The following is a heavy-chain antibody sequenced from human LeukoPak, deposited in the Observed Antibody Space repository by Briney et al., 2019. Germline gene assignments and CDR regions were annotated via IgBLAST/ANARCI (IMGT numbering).Heavy chain of an antibody. CDR1: GGSFSNYC. Sequence: SETLSLTCAVYGGSFSNYCWTWIRQTPGKGLEWIGEISHTGDITNYNPSLKSRVTISVDSSKKQFSLKVTSVTAADTGVYYCAGVPDITARPCDSWGPGILVTVSS. V-gene: IGHV4-34*01. D-gene: IGHD1-1*01. CDR2: ISHTGDIT. J-gene: IGHJ4*02. CDR3: AGVPDITARPCDS.